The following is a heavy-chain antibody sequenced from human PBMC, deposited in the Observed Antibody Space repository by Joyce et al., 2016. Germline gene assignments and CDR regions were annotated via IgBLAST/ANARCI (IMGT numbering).Heavy chain of an antibody. CDR2: IYLGGST. D-gene: IGHD5-12*01. CDR3: ARNGAYSQDS. Sequence: QVQLQESGPGLVKPSGTLSLTCAVSGGYISSAHWGSWGRQPPGKGLEWIGEIYLGGSTTYNPSLKSRVTISVDKSKNQLSLKMNSVTAADTAVYYCARNGAYSQDSWGQGTLVTVSS. V-gene: IGHV4-4*02. CDR1: GGYISSAHW. J-gene: IGHJ5*01.